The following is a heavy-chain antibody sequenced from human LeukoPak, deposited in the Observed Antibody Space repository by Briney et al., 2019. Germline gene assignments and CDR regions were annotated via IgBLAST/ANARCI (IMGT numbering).Heavy chain of an antibody. Sequence: GGSLRLSCAASEFTFSSYAMSWVRQAPGKGLEWVSAISGSGGSTYYADSVKGRFTISRDNSKNTLYLQMNSLRAEDTAVYYCAAAIFGVVISAFDIWGQGTMVTVSS. CDR2: ISGSGGST. CDR1: EFTFSSYA. CDR3: AAAIFGVVISAFDI. D-gene: IGHD3-3*01. V-gene: IGHV3-23*01. J-gene: IGHJ3*02.